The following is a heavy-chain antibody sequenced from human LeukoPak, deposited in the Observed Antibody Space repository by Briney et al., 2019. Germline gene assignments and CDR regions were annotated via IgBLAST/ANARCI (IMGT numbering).Heavy chain of an antibody. D-gene: IGHD6-19*01. Sequence: PGGSLRLSCAASGFTFSFYNMNWVRQAPGKGLEWVSYISRDSITTYYADSVKGRFTISRDNAKNSLYLQMNSLRAEDTAVYYCAKDCRIAVAGTCWFDPWGQGTLVTVSS. V-gene: IGHV3-48*01. J-gene: IGHJ5*02. CDR3: AKDCRIAVAGTCWFDP. CDR2: ISRDSITT. CDR1: GFTFSFYN.